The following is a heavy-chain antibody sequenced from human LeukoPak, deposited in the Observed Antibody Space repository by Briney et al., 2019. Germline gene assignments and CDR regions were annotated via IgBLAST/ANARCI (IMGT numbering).Heavy chain of an antibody. CDR2: IRSKIYGEST. V-gene: IGHV3-49*04. Sequence: GGSLRLSCTASGFTFGDYAMNWVRQSPGKGLEWVGFIRSKIYGESTEYAASVKGRFTISRDDSKSIAYLQMNGLKSEDTAVYFCTSQVVMPYYYYYYMAVWGKGTTVTISS. J-gene: IGHJ6*03. CDR1: GFTFGDYA. CDR3: TSQVVMPYYYYYYMAV. D-gene: IGHD3-22*01.